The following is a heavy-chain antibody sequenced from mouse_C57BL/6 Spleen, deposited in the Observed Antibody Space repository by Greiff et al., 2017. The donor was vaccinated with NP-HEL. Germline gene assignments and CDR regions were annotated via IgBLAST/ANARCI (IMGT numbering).Heavy chain of an antibody. CDR3: VRSLGYAMDY. CDR1: GFSFNTYA. V-gene: IGHV10-1*01. Sequence: EVHLVESGGGLVQPKGSLKLSCAASGFSFNTYAMNWVRQAPGKGLEWVARIRSKSSNYATYYADSVKDRFTISRDDSESMLYLQMNNLKTEDTAMYYCVRSLGYAMDYWGQGTSVTVSS. D-gene: IGHD4-1*01. J-gene: IGHJ4*01. CDR2: IRSKSSNYAT.